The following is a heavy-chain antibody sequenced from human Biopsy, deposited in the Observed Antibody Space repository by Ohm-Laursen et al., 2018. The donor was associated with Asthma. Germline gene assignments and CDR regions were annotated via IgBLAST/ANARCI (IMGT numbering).Heavy chain of an antibody. CDR1: GGSMSSSSYS. V-gene: IGHV4-39*01. CDR2: GSYNGNT. J-gene: IGHJ4*02. Sequence: SLTLSLTCTVSGGSMSSSSYSCGWIRQPPGRGLEWIGSGSYNGNTDMPALRSRVTLSFNTSKYNLTLKLTSVTAADTAVFYCARHWNWGSFFDYWGQGMLVTVSS. D-gene: IGHD7-27*01. CDR3: ARHWNWGSFFDY.